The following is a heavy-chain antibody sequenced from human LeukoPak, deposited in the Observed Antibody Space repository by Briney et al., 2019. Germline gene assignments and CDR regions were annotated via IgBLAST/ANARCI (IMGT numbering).Heavy chain of an antibody. Sequence: SQTLSLTCAISGDSVSSNSVTWNWIRQSPSRGLEWLGRTYYRSAWYNDYAVSVRGRITVNPDTSKNQFSLHLNSVTSEDTAVYYCARRLTQYDCFDPWGQGILVTVSS. J-gene: IGHJ5*02. CDR3: ARRLTQYDCFDP. V-gene: IGHV6-1*01. CDR2: TYYRSAWYN. CDR1: GDSVSSNSVT. D-gene: IGHD2-2*01.